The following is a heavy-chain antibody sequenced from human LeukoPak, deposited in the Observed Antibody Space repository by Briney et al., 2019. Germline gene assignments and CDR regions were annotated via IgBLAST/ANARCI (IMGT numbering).Heavy chain of an antibody. CDR3: ASLDSSGYYSDY. Sequence: ASVKVSCKASGYTFISYDINWVRQATGQGLEWMGWMNPNSGNTGYAQKFQGRVTITRNTSISTAYMELSSLRSEDTAVYYCASLDSSGYYSDYWGQGTLVTVSS. J-gene: IGHJ4*02. CDR1: GYTFISYD. CDR2: MNPNSGNT. V-gene: IGHV1-8*03. D-gene: IGHD3-22*01.